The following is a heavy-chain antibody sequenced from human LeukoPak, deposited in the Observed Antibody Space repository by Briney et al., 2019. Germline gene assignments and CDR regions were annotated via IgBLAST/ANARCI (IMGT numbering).Heavy chain of an antibody. CDR3: ARVVMTTRSLRGYYGMDV. Sequence: GGSLRLSCAASGFTVSSNYMSWVRQAPGKGLEWVSVIYSGGSTYYADSVKGRFTISRDNSKNTLYLQMNSLRAEDTAVYYCARVVMTTRSLRGYYGMDVWGQGTTVTVSS. J-gene: IGHJ6*02. CDR2: IYSGGST. D-gene: IGHD4-17*01. CDR1: GFTVSSNY. V-gene: IGHV3-66*01.